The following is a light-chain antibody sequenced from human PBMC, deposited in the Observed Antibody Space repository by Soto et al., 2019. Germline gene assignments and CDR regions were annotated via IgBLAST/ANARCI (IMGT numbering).Light chain of an antibody. CDR3: AAWDDSLTGHVV. Sequence: QLVLTQPPSASGTPGQRVTISCSGSTSNIGGNTVNWYQQLPGTAPKLLIYSNNQRPSGVPDRFSGSKSGTSASLAISGLQSEDEADYYCAAWDDSLTGHVVFGGGTKLTVL. V-gene: IGLV1-44*01. J-gene: IGLJ2*01. CDR2: SNN. CDR1: TSNIGGNT.